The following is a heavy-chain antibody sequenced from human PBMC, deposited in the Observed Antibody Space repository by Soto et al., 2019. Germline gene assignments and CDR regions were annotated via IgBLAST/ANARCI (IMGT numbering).Heavy chain of an antibody. CDR3: ARDGRWFGEPHDY. D-gene: IGHD3-10*01. J-gene: IGHJ4*02. CDR2: ISWNSGSI. V-gene: IGHV3-9*01. CDR1: GFTFDDYA. Sequence: GGSLRLSCAASGFTFDDYAMHWFRQAPGKGLEWVSGISWNSGSIGYADSVKGRFTISRDNAKNSLYLQMNSLRAEDTAVYYGARDGRWFGEPHDYWGQGTLVTVSS.